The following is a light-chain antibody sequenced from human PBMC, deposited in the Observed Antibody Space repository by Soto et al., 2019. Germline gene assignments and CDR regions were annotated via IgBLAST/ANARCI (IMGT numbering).Light chain of an antibody. CDR2: SDS. Sequence: LVLTQSPGTLSLSPGERATLSCRASQSVGSDLLAWYQQKPGQAPRLLISSDSRRASGIPDRFSGSGSGTDFTLTISRLEAEDSAVYWRQQYQTSPTFGGGTKVEIK. CDR1: QSVGSDL. J-gene: IGKJ4*01. CDR3: QQYQTSPT. V-gene: IGKV3-20*01.